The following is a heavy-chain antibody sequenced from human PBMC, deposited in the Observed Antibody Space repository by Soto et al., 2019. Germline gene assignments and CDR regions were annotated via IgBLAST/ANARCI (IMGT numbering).Heavy chain of an antibody. Sequence: SETLSLTCTVSGGSISSGGYYWSWIRQHPGKGLEWIGYIYYSGSTYYNPSLKSRVTISVDTSKNQFSLKLSSVTAADTAVYYCARDLVRDYGDYAGTTYYYYYMDVWGKGTTVTVSS. CDR3: ARDLVRDYGDYAGTTYYYYYMDV. V-gene: IGHV4-31*03. J-gene: IGHJ6*03. D-gene: IGHD4-17*01. CDR1: GGSISSGGYY. CDR2: IYYSGST.